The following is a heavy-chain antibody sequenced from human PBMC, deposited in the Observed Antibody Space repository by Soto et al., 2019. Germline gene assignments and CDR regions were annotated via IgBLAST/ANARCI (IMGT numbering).Heavy chain of an antibody. CDR2: IYHSGST. CDR3: ARSPRSIAAGGIDY. J-gene: IGHJ4*02. D-gene: IGHD6-13*01. Sequence: QVQLQESGPGLVKPSGTLSLTCAVSGGSISPSNLWTWVRQPPGKGLEWIGEIYHSGSTNYNPSLKTRVTISVDKSKNQSSLQLASVTAADTAVYYCARSPRSIAAGGIDYWGQGFLVTVSS. CDR1: GGSISPSNL. V-gene: IGHV4-4*02.